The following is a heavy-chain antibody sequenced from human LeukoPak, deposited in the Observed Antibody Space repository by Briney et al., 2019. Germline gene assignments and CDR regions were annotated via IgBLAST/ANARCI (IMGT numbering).Heavy chain of an antibody. CDR1: GYIFPSYW. CDR2: IFPGNSDT. Sequence: GESLKISCEGSGYIFPSYWIGGARQMPGKGLEWMAIIFPGNSDTRYSPSFQGQVTISVDKSISTAYLQWGGLKASDSAMYYCVRHNNYALDYWGQGTLVTVSS. D-gene: IGHD5-18*01. CDR3: VRHNNYALDY. V-gene: IGHV5-51*01. J-gene: IGHJ4*02.